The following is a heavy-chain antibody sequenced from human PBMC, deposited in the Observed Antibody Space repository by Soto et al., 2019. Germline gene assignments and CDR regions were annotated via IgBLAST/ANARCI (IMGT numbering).Heavy chain of an antibody. CDR2: ISSASSTI. D-gene: IGHD2-2*01. CDR1: GFTFSDYY. CDR3: ASKQLLLGDGFDI. Sequence: GGSLRLSCAASGFTFSDYYMGWIRQAPGKGLEWVSYISSASSTIYYADSVRGRFTISRDNAKNSLYLQMNSLRAEDTAVYYCASKQLLLGDGFDIWGQGTMVTVSS. V-gene: IGHV3-11*01. J-gene: IGHJ3*02.